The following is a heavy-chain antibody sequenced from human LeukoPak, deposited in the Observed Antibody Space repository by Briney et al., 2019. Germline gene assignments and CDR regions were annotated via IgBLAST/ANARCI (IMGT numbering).Heavy chain of an antibody. CDR1: GFTFRDYS. Sequence: PGGSLRLSCAASGFTFRDYSMNWVRQAPGKGPEWVSSISSSSSYIYYADSLKGRFTISRDNAKLSLYLQVDSLRAEDTAVYYCARGPDYFDAGGYYPFYFDYWGQGSLVTVSS. CDR2: ISSSSSYI. V-gene: IGHV3-21*01. CDR3: ARGPDYFDAGGYYPFYFDY. D-gene: IGHD3-3*01. J-gene: IGHJ4*02.